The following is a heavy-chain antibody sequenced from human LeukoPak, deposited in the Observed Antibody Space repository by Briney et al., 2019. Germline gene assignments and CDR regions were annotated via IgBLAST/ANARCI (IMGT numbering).Heavy chain of an antibody. CDR2: INPNSGGT. Sequence: ASVKVSCKASGYTFTGYYMHWVRQAPGQGLEWMGWINPNSGGTNYAQKFQGRVTMTRDTSISTAYMELRSLRSDDTAVYYCARGEGYYDSSGYPPLLNWFDPWGQGTLVTVSS. CDR3: ARGEGYYDSSGYPPLLNWFDP. CDR1: GYTFTGYY. J-gene: IGHJ5*02. V-gene: IGHV1-2*02. D-gene: IGHD3-22*01.